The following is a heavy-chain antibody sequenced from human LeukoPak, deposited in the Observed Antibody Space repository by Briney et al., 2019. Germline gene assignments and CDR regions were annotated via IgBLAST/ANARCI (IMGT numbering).Heavy chain of an antibody. CDR2: IYSGGTT. Sequence: GGSLRLSCAASGFTVSSNYMSWVRQAPGEGREWGSVIYSGGTTYYAYSVKGRFTISKDNSKNTLYLQMNSVRAEDTAVYYCARDPTIPHDAFDIWGQGTMVTVSS. D-gene: IGHD1-26*01. V-gene: IGHV3-53*01. J-gene: IGHJ3*02. CDR3: ARDPTIPHDAFDI. CDR1: GFTVSSNY.